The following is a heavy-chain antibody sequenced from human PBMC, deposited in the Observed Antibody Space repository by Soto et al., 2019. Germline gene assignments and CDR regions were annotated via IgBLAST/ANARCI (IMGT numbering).Heavy chain of an antibody. J-gene: IGHJ3*02. V-gene: IGHV3-33*01. D-gene: IGHD1-1*01. Sequence: QVQLVESGGGVVQPGTSLRLSCAVSGFPFSTYGFHWVRQPPGKGLEWVAVIVSDGSAKYHADSVEGRFTISRDNSKDTLYLQMNSLRAEDTAVYYCARDDALGNVNGFDIWGQGSMVTFSS. CDR1: GFPFSTYG. CDR3: ARDDALGNVNGFDI. CDR2: IVSDGSAK.